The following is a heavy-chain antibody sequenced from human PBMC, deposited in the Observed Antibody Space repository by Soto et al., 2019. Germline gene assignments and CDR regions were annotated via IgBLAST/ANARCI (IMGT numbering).Heavy chain of an antibody. V-gene: IGHV4-59*01. D-gene: IGHD4-17*01. CDR1: GGSISSYY. Sequence: QVQLQESGPGLVKPSETLSLTCTVSGGSISSYYWSWIRQPPGKGLEWIGYIYYSGSTNYNPSLKSRVTISVDTSKNQFSLKLSSVTAADTAVYYCARAADDYGGNSGLNYYYGMDVWGQGTTVTVSS. J-gene: IGHJ6*02. CDR3: ARAADDYGGNSGLNYYYGMDV. CDR2: IYYSGST.